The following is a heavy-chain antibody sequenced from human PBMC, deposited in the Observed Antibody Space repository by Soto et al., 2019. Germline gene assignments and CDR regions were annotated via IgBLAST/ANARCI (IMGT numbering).Heavy chain of an antibody. CDR2: ISGLGGSI. D-gene: IGHD1-26*01. CDR1: GFTFSSFS. V-gene: IGHV3-23*01. Sequence: EVQLLESGGGLVQPGGSLRPSCAASGFTFSSFSLSWVRQAPGKGLEWVSGISGLGGSIYYADSVKGRFTISRDNSKNTLYPQMNSLRAEDTAVYYCSKSNGDTWERYFFDFWGQGTLVTVSS. J-gene: IGHJ4*02. CDR3: SKSNGDTWERYFFDF.